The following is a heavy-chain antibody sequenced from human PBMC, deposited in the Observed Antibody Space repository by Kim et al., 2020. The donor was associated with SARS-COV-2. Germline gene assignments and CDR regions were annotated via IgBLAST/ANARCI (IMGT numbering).Heavy chain of an antibody. CDR3: AKVHQWSLEY. V-gene: IGHV3-23*01. CDR1: GFTFSASV. CDR2: ITESGDRT. Sequence: GGSLRLSCAASGFTFSASVMRWVRQAPGKGLQLVSTITESGDRTTYADSVKGRFTISRDNFKNTLFLQMNSLRAEDTAVYYCAKVHQWSLEYWGQGSLVTVSS. D-gene: IGHD2-8*01. J-gene: IGHJ4*02.